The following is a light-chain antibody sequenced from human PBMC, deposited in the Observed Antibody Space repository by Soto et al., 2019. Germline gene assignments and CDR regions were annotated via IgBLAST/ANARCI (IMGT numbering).Light chain of an antibody. CDR1: QSISSW. Sequence: DIQMTQSPSTLSASVGDRVTITYRASQSISSWLAWYQQKPGKAPKLLIYKASTLKSGVPSRFSGSGSGTEFNLTISSLQPDDFATYYCKHYNSYSEAFGQGTKVAIK. CDR3: KHYNSYSEA. CDR2: KAS. V-gene: IGKV1-5*03. J-gene: IGKJ1*01.